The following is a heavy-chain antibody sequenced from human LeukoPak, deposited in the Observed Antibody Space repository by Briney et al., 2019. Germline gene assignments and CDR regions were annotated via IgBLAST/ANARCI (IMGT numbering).Heavy chain of an antibody. D-gene: IGHD2-15*01. CDR2: INHSGST. CDR3: ARNDCSGGSCYPPAS. V-gene: IGHV4-34*01. Sequence: PSETLSLTCADYGGSFSGYYWSWIRQPPGKGLEWIGEINHSGSTNYNPSLKSRVTISVDTSKNQFSLKLSSVTAADTAVYYCARNDCSGGSCYPPASWGQGTLVTVSS. J-gene: IGHJ5*02. CDR1: GGSFSGYY.